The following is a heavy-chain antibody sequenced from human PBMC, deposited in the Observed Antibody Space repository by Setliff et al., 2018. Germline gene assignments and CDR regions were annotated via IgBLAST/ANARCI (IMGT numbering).Heavy chain of an antibody. CDR2: MHSDDRSI. CDR1: GFIFSGYW. Sequence: GGSLRLSCAASGFIFSGYWMHWVRQAPGKGLMWVSRMHSDDRSITYADSVKGRFTISRDNAKNMLYLQMNSLRAEDTAVYYCVREGGNLIYYFDYWGQGTLVTVSS. CDR3: VREGGNLIYYFDY. J-gene: IGHJ4*02. D-gene: IGHD2-15*01. V-gene: IGHV3-74*03.